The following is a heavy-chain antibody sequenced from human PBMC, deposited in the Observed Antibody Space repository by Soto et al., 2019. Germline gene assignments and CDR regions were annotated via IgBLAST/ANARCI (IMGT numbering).Heavy chain of an antibody. V-gene: IGHV3-23*01. CDR1: GFTFSNYA. CDR3: ANPPPTMESTIYYYYVMDV. D-gene: IGHD1-26*01. Sequence: EVQLLESGGGLVQPGGSLRLSCAASGFTFSNYAMTWVRQAPGKGLEWVSAISGSGGSTYYGDSVKGRFTISSDNSKNMIDLQTDSLGADYTAAYYCANPPPTMESTIYYYYVMDVWGQGTTVTVSS. J-gene: IGHJ6*02. CDR2: ISGSGGST.